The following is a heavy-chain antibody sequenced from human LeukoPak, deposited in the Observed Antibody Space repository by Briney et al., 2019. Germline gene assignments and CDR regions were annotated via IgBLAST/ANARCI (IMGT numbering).Heavy chain of an antibody. Sequence: GGTLRLSCAASGFIFSNYGMIWVRQTPGKGLEWVSTISGAYSTYYADSVKGRFTISRDNSKNTLYLQMNSLKTEDTAVYYCTRSPPSSIVGATTFDYWGQGTLVTVSS. CDR1: GFIFSNYG. V-gene: IGHV3-23*01. D-gene: IGHD1-26*01. J-gene: IGHJ4*02. CDR2: ISGAYST. CDR3: TRSPPSSIVGATTFDY.